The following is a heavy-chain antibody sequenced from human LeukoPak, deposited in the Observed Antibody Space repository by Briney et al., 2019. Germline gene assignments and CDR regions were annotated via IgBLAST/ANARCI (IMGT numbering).Heavy chain of an antibody. V-gene: IGHV3-11*06. J-gene: IGHJ5*02. CDR3: ARGGCSGSGSRRTNWFDP. Sequence: KPGGSLRLSCAPSGFTLSDYHTSWTRQAPGKGLEWVLYISSRWGYTNYEDCVKGGFTVPRDNAKNSLYLQMNSLRAEDTAVYYCARGGCSGSGSRRTNWFDPWVQGALVSVSS. CDR1: GFTLSDYH. CDR2: ISSRWGYT. D-gene: IGHD3-10*01.